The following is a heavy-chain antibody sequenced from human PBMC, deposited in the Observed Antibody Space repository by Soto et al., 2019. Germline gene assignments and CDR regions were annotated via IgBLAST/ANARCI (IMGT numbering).Heavy chain of an antibody. V-gene: IGHV3-30*18. CDR3: AKGLPDCSSTSCQSYRDV. CDR2: ISYDGSNK. Sequence: QVQLVESGGGVVQPGRSLRLSCAASGFTFSSYGMHWVRQAPGKGLAWVAVISYDGSNKYYADSVKGRFTISRDNSKNTLYLQMNSVRAEDTAVYYCAKGLPDCSSTSCQSYRDVWGKGTTVTVSS. J-gene: IGHJ6*03. D-gene: IGHD2-2*01. CDR1: GFTFSSYG.